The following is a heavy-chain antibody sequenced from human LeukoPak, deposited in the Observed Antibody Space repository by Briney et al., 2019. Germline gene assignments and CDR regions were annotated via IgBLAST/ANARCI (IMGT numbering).Heavy chain of an antibody. V-gene: IGHV1-46*01. J-gene: IGHJ6*03. CDR3: ARGVSSSALPYFYYYMDV. CDR1: GYTFTSYY. D-gene: IGHD3-16*01. Sequence: ASVKVSCKASGYTFTSYYMHWVRQAPGQGLEWMGIINPSGGSTSYAQKFQGRVTMTRDTSISTAYMELSSLRSDDTAVYYCARGVSSSALPYFYYYMDVWGKGTTVTVSS. CDR2: INPSGGST.